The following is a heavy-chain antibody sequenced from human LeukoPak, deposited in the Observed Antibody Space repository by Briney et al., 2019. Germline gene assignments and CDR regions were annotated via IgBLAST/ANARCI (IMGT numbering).Heavy chain of an antibody. D-gene: IGHD6-13*01. Sequence: PGGSMRLSCAASVFSFNSYRMHWVRQAPCKGREWVVVIWYDGSNKYYADSVKGRFTISRDNSKNTLYLQMNSLRAEDTAVYYCAGPSYSSSWSPFDYWGQGTLVTVSS. J-gene: IGHJ4*02. CDR3: AGPSYSSSWSPFDY. V-gene: IGHV3-33*01. CDR2: IWYDGSNK. CDR1: VFSFNSYR.